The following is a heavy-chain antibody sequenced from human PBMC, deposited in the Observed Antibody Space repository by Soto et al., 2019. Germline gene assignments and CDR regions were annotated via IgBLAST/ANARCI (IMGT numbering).Heavy chain of an antibody. V-gene: IGHV3-30*18. CDR2: ISYDGSNK. J-gene: IGHJ4*02. CDR1: GFSFSGFG. CDR3: AKIGDSGSDCWIGYFDS. Sequence: GGSLRLSCAASGFSFSGFGMHWVRQAPGKGLEWVAVISYDGSNKYYADPVKGRFTISRDTSKNTLYLQMNSLRAEDTAVYYCAKIGDSGSDCWIGYFDSWDQETLVTVSS. D-gene: IGHD5-12*01.